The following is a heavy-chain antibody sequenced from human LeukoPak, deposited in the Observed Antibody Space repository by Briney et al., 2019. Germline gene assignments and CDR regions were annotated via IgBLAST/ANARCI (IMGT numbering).Heavy chain of an antibody. CDR2: LTHSGSS. CDR1: GGSVSSYY. V-gene: IGHV4-59*02. D-gene: IGHD2-2*01. CDR3: ARARYANAWYAFDI. Sequence: SETLSLTCTVSGGSVSSYYWSWIRRPPGRGLEWIAYLTHSGSSDSNPSLTSRVTTLVDTSKNQFSLKLTSVTAADTAVYYCARARYANAWYAFDIWGHGTMVTVSS. J-gene: IGHJ3*02.